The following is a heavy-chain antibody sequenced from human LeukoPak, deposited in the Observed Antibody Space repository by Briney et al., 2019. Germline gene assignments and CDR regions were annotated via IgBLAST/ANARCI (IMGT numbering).Heavy chain of an antibody. Sequence: SETLSLTCAVYGGSFSGYYWSWIRQPPGNGLEWIGEINHSGSTNYNPSLKSRVTISVDTSKNQFSLKLSSVTAADTAVYYCARAIRLYRDYSFDPWGQGTLVTVSS. J-gene: IGHJ5*02. CDR1: GGSFSGYY. V-gene: IGHV4-34*01. CDR2: INHSGST. CDR3: ARAIRLYRDYSFDP. D-gene: IGHD4-17*01.